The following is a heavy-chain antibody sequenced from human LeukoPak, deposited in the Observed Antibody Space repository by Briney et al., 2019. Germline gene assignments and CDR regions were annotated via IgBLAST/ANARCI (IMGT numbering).Heavy chain of an antibody. CDR2: IYYSGST. CDR3: ARDYDILTGSYFDY. D-gene: IGHD3-9*01. Sequence: SETLSLTCTVSGGSISSGDYYWSWIRQPPGKGLEWIGYIYYSGSTYYNPSLKSRVTISVDTSKNQFSLKLSSVTAADTAVYYCARDYDILTGSYFDYWGQGTLVTVSS. CDR1: GGSISSGDYY. J-gene: IGHJ4*02. V-gene: IGHV4-30-4*01.